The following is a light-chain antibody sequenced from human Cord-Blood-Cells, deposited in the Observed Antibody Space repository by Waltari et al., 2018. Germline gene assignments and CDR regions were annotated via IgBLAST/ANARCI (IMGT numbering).Light chain of an antibody. Sequence: SSELTQDPAVSVALGQTVRITCQGDSLRSYYASWYQKKPGKAPVLVIYGKNNRPSGIPDRFSGSSSGNTASLTITGAQAEDEADYYCNTRDSSGNHLVFGGGTKLTVL. CDR2: GKN. J-gene: IGLJ3*02. CDR3: NTRDSSGNHLV. CDR1: SLRSYY. V-gene: IGLV3-19*01.